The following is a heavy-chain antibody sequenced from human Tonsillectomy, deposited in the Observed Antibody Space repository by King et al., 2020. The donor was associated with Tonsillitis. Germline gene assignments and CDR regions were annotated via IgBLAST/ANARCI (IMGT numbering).Heavy chain of an antibody. CDR1: GFTFSDYG. V-gene: IGHV3-30*18. J-gene: IGHJ4*02. Sequence: VQLVESGGGVVQPGRSLRLSCAASGFTFSDYGIHWVRQAPGKGLEWVAVISYDGSYKYHSDSLKGRFTISRDNSQNTVYLQMDSLRGDDTAVYYCAKPRPGSSWYGGDFWGQGTLVTVSS. CDR3: AKPRPGSSWYGGDF. CDR2: ISYDGSYK. D-gene: IGHD6-13*01.